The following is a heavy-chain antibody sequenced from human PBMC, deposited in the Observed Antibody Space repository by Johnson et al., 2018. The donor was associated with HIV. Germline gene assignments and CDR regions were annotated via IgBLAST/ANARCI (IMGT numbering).Heavy chain of an antibody. V-gene: IGHV3-74*01. CDR2: IRSDGSST. CDR3: AREGPSERAGFDI. J-gene: IGHJ3*02. CDR1: GFTFSTYW. Sequence: VQLVESGGGLVQPGGSLRLSCAASGFTFSTYWMHWVRQTPGKGLVWVSRIRSDGSSTTYAVSVRGRFTISRENAKNTLYLEMKSLRAKDTAVYYCAREGPSERAGFDIWGQGTMVTVSS.